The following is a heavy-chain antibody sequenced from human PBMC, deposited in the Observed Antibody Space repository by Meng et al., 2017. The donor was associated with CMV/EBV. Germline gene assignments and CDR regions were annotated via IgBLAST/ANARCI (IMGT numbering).Heavy chain of an antibody. D-gene: IGHD2-2*01. CDR2: INHSGST. CDR1: GGSFSGYY. V-gene: IGHV4-34*01. Sequence: SETLSLTCAVYGGSFSGYYWSWIRQPPGKGLEWIGEINHSGSTNYNPSLKSRVTISVDTSKNQFSLKLSSVTTSDPAVYSCARFLTYSTNCYRTSCYSPWFDPWGQGTLVTVSS. CDR3: ARFLTYSTNCYRTSCYSPWFDP. J-gene: IGHJ5*02.